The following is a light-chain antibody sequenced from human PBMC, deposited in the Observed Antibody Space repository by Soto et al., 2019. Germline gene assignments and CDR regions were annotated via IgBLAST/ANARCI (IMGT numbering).Light chain of an antibody. J-gene: IGLJ1*01. CDR1: SSDVGGYNY. Sequence: QSALTQPPSVSGSPGQSVTISCTGTSSDVGGYNYVSWYQQHPGNAPKLILYDVTERPSGVPDRFSGSKSGNTASLTISGLQAEDEADYHCCSYAGSYFFVFGTGTKLTVL. CDR2: DVT. V-gene: IGLV2-11*01. CDR3: CSYAGSYFFV.